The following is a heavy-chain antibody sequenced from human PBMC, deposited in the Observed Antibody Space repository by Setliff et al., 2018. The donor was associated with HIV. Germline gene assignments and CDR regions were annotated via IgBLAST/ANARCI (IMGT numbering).Heavy chain of an antibody. CDR3: ARASSDIPGVDSNYFDD. V-gene: IGHV4-4*02. J-gene: IGHJ4*02. CDR1: GGSISSSNW. D-gene: IGHD2-2*01. Sequence: SETLSLTCAVSGGSISSSNWWSWVRQPPGKGLEWIGEIYHTGSTNYNPSLENRVTISVDTSKSQFFLMLSSVTAADTAVYYCARASSDIPGVDSNYFDDWGQGTLVTVSS. CDR2: IYHTGST.